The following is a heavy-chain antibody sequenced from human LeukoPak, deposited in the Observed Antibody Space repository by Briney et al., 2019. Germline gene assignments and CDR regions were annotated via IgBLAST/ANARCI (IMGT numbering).Heavy chain of an antibody. V-gene: IGHV4-61*02. CDR3: AREVGSSEGFGVIH. Sequence: SETLSLTCSVSGASISGGSYYWNWIRQPAGKGLEWIGRIYTSGSTSYNPSLESRVAISVDTSKNQFSLNLSSVIATDTAVYYCAREVGSSEGFGVIHCGQGTLVIVSS. CDR1: GASISGGSYY. J-gene: IGHJ4*02. CDR2: IYTSGST. D-gene: IGHD6-6*01.